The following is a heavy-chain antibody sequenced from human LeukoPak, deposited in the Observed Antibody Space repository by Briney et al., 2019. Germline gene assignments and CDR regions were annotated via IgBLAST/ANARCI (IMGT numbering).Heavy chain of an antibody. CDR1: GFTYTDYW. CDR3: VVEAANY. D-gene: IGHD1-26*01. CDR2: ISNDGSVT. J-gene: IGHJ4*02. V-gene: IGHV3-7*01. Sequence: PGGSLRLSCAVSGFTYTDYWMTWIRQSPEKGLEWAAHISNDGSVTYYGESVKGRFTISRDNAKNSVYLQMNNLRVEDTAVYYCVVEAANYWGQGTVVMVSS.